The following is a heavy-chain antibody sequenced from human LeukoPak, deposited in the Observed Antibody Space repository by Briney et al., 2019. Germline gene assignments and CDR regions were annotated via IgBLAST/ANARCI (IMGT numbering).Heavy chain of an antibody. V-gene: IGHV4-31*03. J-gene: IGHJ6*04. D-gene: IGHD3-10*01. CDR2: IYYSGST. CDR3: ASALNGAMVRGRYYYYYGMDV. CDR1: GGSISSGGYY. Sequence: SETLSLTCTVSGGSISSGGYYWSWIRQHPGKGLEWIRYIYYSGSTYYNPSLKSRVTISVDTSKNQFSLKLSSVTAADTAVYYCASALNGAMVRGRYYYYYGMDVWGKGTTVTVSS.